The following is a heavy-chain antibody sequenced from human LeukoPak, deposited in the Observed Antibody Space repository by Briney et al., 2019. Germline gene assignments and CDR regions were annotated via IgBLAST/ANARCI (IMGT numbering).Heavy chain of an antibody. D-gene: IGHD2-2*01. J-gene: IGHJ4*02. CDR2: INSDGSWT. V-gene: IGHV3-74*01. CDR1: GNYW. Sequence: GGSLRLTCAASGNYWMHWVRRAPGKGLVWVSHINSDGSWTTYVDSVKGRFTISKDNAKNMVYLQMNNLRAEDAAVYYCVSFYETYWGRGTLVTVSS. CDR3: VSFYETY.